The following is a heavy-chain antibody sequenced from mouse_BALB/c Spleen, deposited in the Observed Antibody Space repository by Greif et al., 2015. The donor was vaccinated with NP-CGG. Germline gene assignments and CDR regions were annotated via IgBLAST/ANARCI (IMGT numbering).Heavy chain of an antibody. Sequence: VQLQQSGAELAKPGASVKMSCKASGYTFTSYWMHWVKQRPGQGLEWIGYINPSTGYTEYNQKFKDKATLTADKSSSTAYMQLSSLTSEDSAVYYCASRWLLDYWGQGTTLTVSS. J-gene: IGHJ2*01. D-gene: IGHD2-3*01. V-gene: IGHV1-7*01. CDR3: ASRWLLDY. CDR2: INPSTGYT. CDR1: GYTFTSYW.